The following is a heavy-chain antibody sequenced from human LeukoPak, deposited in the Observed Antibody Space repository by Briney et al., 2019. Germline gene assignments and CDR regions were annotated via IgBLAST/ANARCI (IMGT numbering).Heavy chain of an antibody. V-gene: IGHV3-7*01. CDR3: ASWMSDAFDI. CDR1: GFTLSSYW. CDR2: IKQDGSEK. J-gene: IGHJ3*02. Sequence: GGSLRLSCAASGFTLSSYWMSWVRQAPGKGLEWVANIKQDGSEKYYVDSVKGRFTISRDNAKNSLYLQMNSLRAEDTAVYYCASWMSDAFDIWGQGTMVTVSS. D-gene: IGHD2-2*03.